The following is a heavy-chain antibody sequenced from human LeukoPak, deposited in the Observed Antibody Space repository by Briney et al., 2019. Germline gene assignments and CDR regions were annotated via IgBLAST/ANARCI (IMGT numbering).Heavy chain of an antibody. CDR1: GFTVSSNY. J-gene: IGHJ4*02. V-gene: IGHV3-30*03. Sequence: HPGGSLRLSCAASGFTVSSNYMSWVRQAPGKGLEWVTVISYDGSNKYYADSVKGRFTISRDNSKNTLYLQMNSLRAEDTAVYYCATGLGHYFDYWGQGTLVTVSS. D-gene: IGHD3-9*01. CDR3: ATGLGHYFDY. CDR2: ISYDGSNK.